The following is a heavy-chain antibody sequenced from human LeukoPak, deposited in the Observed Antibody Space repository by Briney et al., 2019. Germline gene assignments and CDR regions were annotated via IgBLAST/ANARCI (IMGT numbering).Heavy chain of an antibody. Sequence: GGSLRLSCAASGFTFSTHAMSWVRQAPGKGLEWVSAIGGSGGSTYYADSVKGRSSISRDDSKNTLYLQMNSLRAEDTAVYYCAKFTRTLVRGALVNWGQGTLVTVSS. D-gene: IGHD3-10*01. CDR3: AKFTRTLVRGALVN. V-gene: IGHV3-23*01. CDR2: IGGSGGST. CDR1: GFTFSTHA. J-gene: IGHJ4*02.